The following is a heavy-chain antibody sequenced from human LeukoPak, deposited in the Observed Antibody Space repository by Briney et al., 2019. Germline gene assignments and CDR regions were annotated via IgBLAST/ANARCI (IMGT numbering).Heavy chain of an antibody. V-gene: IGHV3-30*18. Sequence: GGTLRLSCVTSGFTFRRSAMHWVRPAPGRGLEWIAFISWDGAVIYTADSVKGRFTISRDTSKRTVSLQVDSLRAEDTAVYYCAKDLETKYCIDYWGQGALVTVSS. D-gene: IGHD2-8*02. CDR1: GFTFRRSA. J-gene: IGHJ4*02. CDR2: ISWDGAVI. CDR3: AKDLETKYCIDY.